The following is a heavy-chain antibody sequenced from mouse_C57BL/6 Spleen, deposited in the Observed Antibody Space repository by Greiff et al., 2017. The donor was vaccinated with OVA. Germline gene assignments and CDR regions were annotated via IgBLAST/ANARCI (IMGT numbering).Heavy chain of an antibody. V-gene: IGHV3-6*01. J-gene: IGHJ2*01. CDR2: ISYDGSN. Sequence: EVQLQESGPGLVKPSQSLSLTCSVTGYSITSGYYWNWIRQFPGNKLEWLGYISYDGSNNYNPSLKNRISFTRDTSNTQFFLKLNSVTNEDTATYYSARHGYEGSFDYWGQGTTLTVSS. CDR3: ARHGYEGSFDY. CDR1: GYSITSGYY. D-gene: IGHD2-2*01.